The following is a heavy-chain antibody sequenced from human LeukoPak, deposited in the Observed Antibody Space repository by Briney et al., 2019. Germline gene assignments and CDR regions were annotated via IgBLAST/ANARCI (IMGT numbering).Heavy chain of an antibody. CDR3: AREPYSEKNYYYYGIDV. D-gene: IGHD2-15*01. CDR1: GFTFSSYS. Sequence: PGGSLRLSCAASGFTFSSYSMNWVRQAPGKGLERVSFISSSSSYIYYADSVKGRFTISRDNAKNSLYLQMISLRAEDTAVYYCAREPYSEKNYYYYGIDVWGQGTTVTVSS. V-gene: IGHV3-21*01. CDR2: ISSSSSYI. J-gene: IGHJ6*02.